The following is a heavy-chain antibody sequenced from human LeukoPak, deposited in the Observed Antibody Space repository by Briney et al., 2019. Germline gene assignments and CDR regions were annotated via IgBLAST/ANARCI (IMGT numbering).Heavy chain of an antibody. CDR3: ARDGVVVAATRFDY. V-gene: IGHV1-18*01. Sequence: ASVKVSCKASGGTFSSYATSWVRQAPGQGLEWMGWISAYNGNTNYAQKLQGRVTMTTDTSTSTAYMELRSLRSDDTAVYYCARDGVVVAATRFDYWGQGTLVTVSS. CDR2: ISAYNGNT. D-gene: IGHD2-15*01. J-gene: IGHJ4*02. CDR1: GGTFSSYA.